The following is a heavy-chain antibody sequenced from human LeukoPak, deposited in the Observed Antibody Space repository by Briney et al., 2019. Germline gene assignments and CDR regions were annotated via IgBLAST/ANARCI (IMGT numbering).Heavy chain of an antibody. D-gene: IGHD1-26*01. J-gene: IGHJ3*02. CDR3: AKGGWELHAFDI. CDR1: GFTFSSYG. Sequence: PGGSLRLSCAASGFTFSSYGMHRVRQAPGKGLEWVAYIRYDGSNKYYADSVKGRFTISRDNSKNTLYLQMNSLRAEDTAVYYCAKGGWELHAFDIWGQGTMVTVSS. V-gene: IGHV3-30*02. CDR2: IRYDGSNK.